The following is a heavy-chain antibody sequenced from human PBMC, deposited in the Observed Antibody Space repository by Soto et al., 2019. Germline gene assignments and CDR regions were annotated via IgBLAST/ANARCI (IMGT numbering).Heavy chain of an antibody. Sequence: SVKVSCKASGGTFSSYAISWVRQAPGQGLEWMGGIIPIFGTANYAQKFRGRVTITADESTSTAYMELSSLRSEDTAVYYCARGLPHNYYYYGMDVWGQGTTVTVSS. J-gene: IGHJ6*02. CDR3: ARGLPHNYYYYGMDV. CDR2: IIPIFGTA. CDR1: GGTFSSYA. V-gene: IGHV1-69*13.